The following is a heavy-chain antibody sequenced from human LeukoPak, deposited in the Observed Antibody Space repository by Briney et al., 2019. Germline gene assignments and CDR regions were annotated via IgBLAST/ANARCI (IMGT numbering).Heavy chain of an antibody. Sequence: PSETLSLTCTVSGGSISSYYWSWIRQPPGKGLEWIGYIYYSGSTNYNPSLKSRVTISVDTSKNQFSLKLSSVTAADTAVYYCARCAAAYGDYVRYFDYWGQGTLVTVSS. CDR1: GGSISSYY. CDR3: ARCAAAYGDYVRYFDY. CDR2: IYYSGST. D-gene: IGHD4-17*01. V-gene: IGHV4-59*08. J-gene: IGHJ4*02.